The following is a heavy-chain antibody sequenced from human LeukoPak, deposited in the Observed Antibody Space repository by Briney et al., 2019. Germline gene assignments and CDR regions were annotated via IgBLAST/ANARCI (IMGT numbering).Heavy chain of an antibody. J-gene: IGHJ4*02. CDR2: IYYSGST. V-gene: IGHV4-39*07. CDR3: ARDKQSQGTDY. CDR1: GGSISSSSYY. D-gene: IGHD2-21*01. Sequence: PSETLSLTCTVSGGSISSSSYYWGWIRQPPGKGLEWIGSIYYSGSTYYNPSLKSRVTISVDTSKNQFSLKLSSVTAADTAVYYCARDKQSQGTDYWGQGTLVTVSS.